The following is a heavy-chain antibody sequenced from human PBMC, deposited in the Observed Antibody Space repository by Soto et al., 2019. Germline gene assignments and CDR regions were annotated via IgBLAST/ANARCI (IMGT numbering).Heavy chain of an antibody. CDR2: ISGSGGST. Sequence: EVQLLESGGGLVQPGGSLRLSCAASGFTFSSYAMSWVRQAPGKGLEWVSAISGSGGSTYYADSVKGRFTISRDNSKNTLYLPMNSLRADDTAVYYCAKDLHAITYYYASDYWGQGTLVTVSS. CDR3: AKDLHAITYYYASDY. J-gene: IGHJ4*02. V-gene: IGHV3-23*01. D-gene: IGHD3-22*01. CDR1: GFTFSSYA.